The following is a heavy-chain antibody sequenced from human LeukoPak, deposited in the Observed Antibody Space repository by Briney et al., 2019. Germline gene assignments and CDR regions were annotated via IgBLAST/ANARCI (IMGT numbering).Heavy chain of an antibody. CDR1: GFTFKNSW. Sequence: GGSVRLSCAASGFTFKNSWMSWVRQAPGKGLEWVANIKQDGGEKYYVDSVKGRFTISRDDAKTSVYLQMNSLRAEDTAVYYCARNKGWELPAELDSWGQGTLVTVSS. J-gene: IGHJ4*02. CDR2: IKQDGGEK. CDR3: ARNKGWELPAELDS. V-gene: IGHV3-7*01. D-gene: IGHD2-15*01.